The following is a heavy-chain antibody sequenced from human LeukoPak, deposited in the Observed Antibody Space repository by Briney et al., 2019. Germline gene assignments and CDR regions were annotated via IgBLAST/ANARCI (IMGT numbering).Heavy chain of an antibody. CDR3: AKDPSIAAAGTLDY. CDR1: GFTFSSYG. V-gene: IGHV3-30*02. D-gene: IGHD6-13*01. J-gene: IGHJ4*02. Sequence: GGSLRLSCAASGFTFSSYGMHWVRQAPGKGLEWVAFIRYDGSNKYYADSVKGRFTISRDNSKNTLYLQMNSLRAEDTAVYYCAKDPSIAAAGTLDYWGQGTLVTVSS. CDR2: IRYDGSNK.